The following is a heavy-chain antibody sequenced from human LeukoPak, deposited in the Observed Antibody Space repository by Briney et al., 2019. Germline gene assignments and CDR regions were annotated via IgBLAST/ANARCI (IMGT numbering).Heavy chain of an antibody. CDR3: ARVDTAMVTEYYMDV. J-gene: IGHJ6*03. D-gene: IGHD5-18*01. CDR2: IYYSGST. CDR1: GCSISSHY. Sequence: SETLSLTCTVSGCSISSHYWSWIRQPPGKGLEWIGYIYYSGSTNYNPSLKSRVTISVDTSKNQFSLKLSSVTAADTAVYYCARVDTAMVTEYYMDVWGKGTTVTVSS. V-gene: IGHV4-59*11.